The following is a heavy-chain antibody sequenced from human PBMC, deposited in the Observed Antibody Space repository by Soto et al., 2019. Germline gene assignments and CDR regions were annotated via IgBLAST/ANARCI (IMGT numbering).Heavy chain of an antibody. CDR3: AANWYENWFDP. CDR1: GFTFSNYA. D-gene: IGHD1-1*01. V-gene: IGHV3-23*01. CDR2: ISGSSSIT. Sequence: EVQLLESGGGLVQPGGTLRLSCAASGFTFSNYAMSWVRQAPEKGLEWVSIISGSSSITYYADSVKGRFTISRDNSKNTLHLQMNSLRAEDTAVYYCAANWYENWFDPRGQGALVTVSS. J-gene: IGHJ5*02.